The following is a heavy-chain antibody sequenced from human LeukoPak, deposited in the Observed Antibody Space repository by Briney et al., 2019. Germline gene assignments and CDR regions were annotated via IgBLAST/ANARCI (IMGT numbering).Heavy chain of an antibody. CDR1: GGSISRYY. V-gene: IGHV4-59*08. CDR2: IYYSGST. Sequence: PSETLSLTCTVSGGSISRYYWSWIRQPPGKGLEWIGYIYYSGSTNYNPSLKSRVTISVDTSKNQFSLKLSSVTAADTAKYYCTRGRYVSGTSYQDSWGQGSLVTVSS. J-gene: IGHJ4*02. D-gene: IGHD3-10*01. CDR3: TRGRYVSGTSYQDS.